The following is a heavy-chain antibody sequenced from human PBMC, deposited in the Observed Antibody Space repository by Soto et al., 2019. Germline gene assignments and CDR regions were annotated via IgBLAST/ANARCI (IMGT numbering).Heavy chain of an antibody. CDR3: AADWNYYYDSSGYYSVDYYGMDV. J-gene: IGHJ6*02. D-gene: IGHD3-22*01. CDR2: ISAYNGNT. Sequence: ASVKVSCKASGYTFTSYGISWVRQAPGRGLEWMGWISAYNGNTNHAQKFQGRVTVTTDTSTSTAYMEVSSLRSEDTAVYYCAADWNYYYDSSGYYSVDYYGMDVWGQGTTVTVSS. CDR1: GYTFTSYG. V-gene: IGHV1-18*01.